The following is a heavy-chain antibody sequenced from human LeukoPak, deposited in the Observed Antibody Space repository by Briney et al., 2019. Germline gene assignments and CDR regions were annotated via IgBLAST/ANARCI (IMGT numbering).Heavy chain of an antibody. Sequence: PSETLSLTCAVYGGSFSGYYWSWIRQPPGKGLEWIGEINHSGSTNYNPSLKSRVTISVDTSKNQFSLKLTSVTAADTAVYYCARAVGTDGYNLWIYWGQGTLVTVSS. CDR3: ARAVGTDGYNLWIY. D-gene: IGHD5-24*01. J-gene: IGHJ4*02. CDR2: INHSGST. V-gene: IGHV4-34*01. CDR1: GGSFSGYY.